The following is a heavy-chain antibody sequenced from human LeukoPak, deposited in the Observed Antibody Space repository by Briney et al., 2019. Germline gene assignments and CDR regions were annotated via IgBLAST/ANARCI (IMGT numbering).Heavy chain of an antibody. CDR2: IYSGGST. V-gene: IGHV3-53*01. CDR3: ARDGNDYGDYEYFQH. CDR1: GFTVSSNY. D-gene: IGHD4-17*01. Sequence: GGSLRLSCAASGFTVSSNYMSWVRQAPGKGLEWLSVIYSGGSTYYADSVKGRFTISRDNSKNTLYLQMNSLRAEDTAVYYCARDGNDYGDYEYFQHWGQGTLVTVSS. J-gene: IGHJ1*01.